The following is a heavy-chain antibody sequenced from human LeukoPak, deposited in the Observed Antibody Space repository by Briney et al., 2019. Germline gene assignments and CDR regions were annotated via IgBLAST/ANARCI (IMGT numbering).Heavy chain of an antibody. V-gene: IGHV3-23*01. CDR2: ISGSGGST. Sequence: GGSLRLSCAASGFTFSSYAMSWVRQAPGKGLEWVSAISGSGGSTYYADSVKGRFTISRDNSKNTLYLQMNSPRAEDTAVYYCASRSGWRYFDYWGQGTLVTVSS. CDR1: GFTFSSYA. D-gene: IGHD6-19*01. CDR3: ASRSGWRYFDY. J-gene: IGHJ4*02.